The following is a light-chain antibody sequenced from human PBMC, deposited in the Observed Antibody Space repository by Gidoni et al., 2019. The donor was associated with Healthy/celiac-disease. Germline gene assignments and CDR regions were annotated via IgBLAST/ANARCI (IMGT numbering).Light chain of an antibody. CDR1: QSISSW. CDR2: TAS. Sequence: DIQMTQSLSTLSASVGDRVTITCRASQSISSWLAWYQQKPGKAPKLLIYTASSLESGVPSRFSGSGSGTEFTLTISSLQPDDFATYYCQQYNSYWWTFGQGTKVEIK. V-gene: IGKV1-5*03. CDR3: QQYNSYWWT. J-gene: IGKJ1*01.